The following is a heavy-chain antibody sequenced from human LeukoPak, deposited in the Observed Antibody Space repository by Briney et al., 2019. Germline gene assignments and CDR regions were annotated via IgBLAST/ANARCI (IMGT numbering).Heavy chain of an antibody. J-gene: IGHJ3*02. V-gene: IGHV4-59*01. D-gene: IGHD6-13*01. Sequence: SETLSLTCSVSGGSISSYHWSWIRQPPGKGLGWIGYIYYSGTINYNPSLKSRVIIPVDTSKNQFSLKLSSVTAADTAIYYCARMTAVAGTVFAFDIWGQGTMVTVSS. CDR2: IYYSGTI. CDR1: GGSISSYH. CDR3: ARMTAVAGTVFAFDI.